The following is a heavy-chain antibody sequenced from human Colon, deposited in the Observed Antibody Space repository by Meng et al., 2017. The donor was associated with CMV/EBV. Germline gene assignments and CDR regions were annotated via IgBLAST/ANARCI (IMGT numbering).Heavy chain of an antibody. CDR2: TCYNGDS. J-gene: IGHJ1*01. CDR3: ALRGSAAGTFQH. D-gene: IGHD6-13*01. Sequence: QVHLQESGPGLVKPSEXXXXACTLSGGSISSYCFSWIRQPPGKGLEWIGYTCYNGDSNYNPLLKSRVTISVDTSKNQFSLKLSSVTAADTAMYYCALRGSAAGTFQHWGQGTLVTVSS. CDR1: GGSISSYC. V-gene: IGHV4-59*01.